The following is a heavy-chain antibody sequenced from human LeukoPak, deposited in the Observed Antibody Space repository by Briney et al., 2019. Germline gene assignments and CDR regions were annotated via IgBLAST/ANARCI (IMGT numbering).Heavy chain of an antibody. CDR1: GGSFSGYY. D-gene: IGHD3-10*01. CDR3: ARGGIADYYGSGSPFDY. J-gene: IGHJ4*02. V-gene: IGHV4-34*01. Sequence: SETLSLTCAVYGGSFSGYYWSWIRQPPGKGLEWIGEINHSGSTNYNPFLKSRVTISVDTSKNQFSLKLSSVTAADTAVYYCARGGIADYYGSGSPFDYWGQGTLVTVSS. CDR2: INHSGST.